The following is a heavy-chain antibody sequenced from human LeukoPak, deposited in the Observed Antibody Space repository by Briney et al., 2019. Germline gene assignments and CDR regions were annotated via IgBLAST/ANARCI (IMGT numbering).Heavy chain of an antibody. CDR1: GGTFNNYG. Sequence: SVKVSCKASGGTFNNYGIGWVRQAPGQGLEWMGRILPTVDITNYAQKFQGRLSITADTSTSTAYVELRSLRSEDTAVYFCVTIDFFGSGSQLDYWGQGALVTASS. J-gene: IGHJ4*02. V-gene: IGHV1-69*04. D-gene: IGHD3-10*01. CDR2: ILPTVDIT. CDR3: VTIDFFGSGSQLDY.